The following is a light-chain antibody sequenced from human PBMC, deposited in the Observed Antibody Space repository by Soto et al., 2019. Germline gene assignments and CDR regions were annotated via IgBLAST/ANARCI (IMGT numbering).Light chain of an antibody. CDR1: QSISSW. J-gene: IGKJ2*01. V-gene: IGKV1-5*03. CDR3: QQYNSYSYP. CDR2: KAS. Sequence: DIQMTQSPSTLSASVGDRVTITCRASQSISSWLAWYQQKPGKAPKLLIYKASSLESGVPSRFSGSGSGTEFTLTIRSPQPDDFATYYCQQYNSYSYPFGQGTKLEIK.